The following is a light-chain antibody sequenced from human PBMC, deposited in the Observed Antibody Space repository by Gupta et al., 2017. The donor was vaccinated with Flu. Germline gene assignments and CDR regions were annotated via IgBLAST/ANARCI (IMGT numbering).Light chain of an antibody. Sequence: DKVTITCREDEDIDNFLFWFQQKPGKAPKCLIYAASSLQSGVPLRFSGSGSGADFSLTISGLQPEDFGTYFCQQYRHYPPTFGPGTTVDIK. J-gene: IGKJ3*01. V-gene: IGKV1-16*01. CDR1: EDIDNF. CDR3: QQYRHYPPT. CDR2: AAS.